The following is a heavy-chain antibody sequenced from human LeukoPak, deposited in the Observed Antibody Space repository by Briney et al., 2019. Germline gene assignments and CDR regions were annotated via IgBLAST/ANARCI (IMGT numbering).Heavy chain of an antibody. CDR3: ARGDGWDGHLDY. CDR1: GGSISSYY. CDR2: IYYSGST. V-gene: IGHV4-59*01. J-gene: IGHJ4*02. D-gene: IGHD6-19*01. Sequence: PSETLSLTCTVSGGSISSYYWSWIRQPPGKGLEWIGYIYYSGSTNYNPSLKSRVTISVDTSKNQFSLKLSSVTAADTAVYYCARGDGWDGHLDYWGQGTLVTVSS.